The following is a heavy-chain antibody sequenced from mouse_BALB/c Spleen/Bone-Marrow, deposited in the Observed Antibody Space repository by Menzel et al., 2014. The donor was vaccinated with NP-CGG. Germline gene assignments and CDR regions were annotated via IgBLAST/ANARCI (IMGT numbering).Heavy chain of an antibody. Sequence: EVQGVESGGGLVQPGGSLNLSCAASGFAFSRYWMSWVRQAPGKGLEWIGEINPDSSTINYTPSLKDKFIISRDNTKDSLYLQMSKAGSEDTALHYCARQGYYGKGDYWGQGTTLTVSS. CDR1: GFAFSRYW. CDR3: ARQGYYGKGDY. J-gene: IGHJ2*01. D-gene: IGHD2-1*01. V-gene: IGHV4-1*02. CDR2: INPDSSTI.